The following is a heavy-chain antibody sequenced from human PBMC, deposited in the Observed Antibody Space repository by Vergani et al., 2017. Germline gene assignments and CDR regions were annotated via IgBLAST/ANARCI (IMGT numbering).Heavy chain of an antibody. Sequence: EVQLVESGGGLVQPGGSLRLSCAASGFTFSSYSMNWVRQAPGKGLEWVSAISGSGGSTYYADSVKGRFTISRDNAKNSLYLQMNSLRAEDTAVYYCARGGGLRAHDYWGQGTLVTVSS. CDR1: GFTFSSYS. J-gene: IGHJ4*02. D-gene: IGHD4-17*01. CDR2: ISGSGGST. V-gene: IGHV3-23*04. CDR3: ARGGGLRAHDY.